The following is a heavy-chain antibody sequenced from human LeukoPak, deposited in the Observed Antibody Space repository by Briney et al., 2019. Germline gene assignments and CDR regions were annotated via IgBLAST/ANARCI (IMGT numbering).Heavy chain of an antibody. CDR1: GGSFSGYY. V-gene: IGHV4-34*01. Sequence: SETLSLTCAVYGGSFSGYYWSWIRQPPGKGLEWIGEINHSGSTNYNPSLKSRVTISVDTSKNQFSLKLSSVTAADTAVYYCARHGPYGPLPWYSDYWGQGTLVAVSS. D-gene: IGHD4-17*01. CDR3: ARHGPYGPLPWYSDY. J-gene: IGHJ4*02. CDR2: INHSGST.